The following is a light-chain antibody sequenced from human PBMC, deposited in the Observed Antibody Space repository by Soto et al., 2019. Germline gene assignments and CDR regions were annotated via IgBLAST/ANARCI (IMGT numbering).Light chain of an antibody. CDR2: GAS. J-gene: IGKJ1*01. Sequence: EIVMTQSPATLSVSPGERATLSCRASQSVSSNLAWYQQKPGQAPRLLIYGASTRATGIPARFSGSGSGRDFTLTISGLEPEDFAVYYCQQYGSSLWTFGQGTKVDIK. CDR1: QSVSSN. V-gene: IGKV3-15*01. CDR3: QQYGSSLWT.